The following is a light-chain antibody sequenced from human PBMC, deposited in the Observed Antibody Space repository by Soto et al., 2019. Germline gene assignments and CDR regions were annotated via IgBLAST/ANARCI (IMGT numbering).Light chain of an antibody. J-gene: IGLJ3*02. CDR1: SSNIGSTT. CDR2: NNN. Sequence: QAVVTQPPSASGTPGQRVTIACSGSSSNIGSTTVKWYQQLPGTAPKLLIYNNNQRPSGVPDRFSGSKSGTSASLAISGLQSEDEADYYCAALDDSLNGVVFGGGTKLTVL. V-gene: IGLV1-44*01. CDR3: AALDDSLNGVV.